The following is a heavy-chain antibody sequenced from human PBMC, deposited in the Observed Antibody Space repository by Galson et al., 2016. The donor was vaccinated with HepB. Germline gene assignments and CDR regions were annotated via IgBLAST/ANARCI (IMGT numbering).Heavy chain of an antibody. Sequence: SLRLSCAASGFVFSAYGMHWVRQAPGKGLEWVAVLWYDGTNKYYADSVKGRFTISRDNSNKTLYLKMDSLRAEDTAVYYCAREEYTDYKVDYWGQGTLVAVSS. D-gene: IGHD4-11*01. J-gene: IGHJ4*02. CDR1: GFVFSAYG. V-gene: IGHV3-33*01. CDR2: LWYDGTNK. CDR3: AREEYTDYKVDY.